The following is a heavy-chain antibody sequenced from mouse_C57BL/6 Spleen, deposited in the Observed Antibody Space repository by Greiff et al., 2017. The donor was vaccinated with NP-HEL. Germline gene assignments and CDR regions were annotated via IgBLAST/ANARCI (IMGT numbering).Heavy chain of an antibody. CDR2: ISSGSSTI. CDR3: ARVYYSNYYWYFDV. J-gene: IGHJ1*03. CDR1: GFTFSDYG. Sequence: VQLKESGGGLVKPGGSLKLSCAASGFTFSDYGMHWVRQAPEKGLEWVAYISSGSSTIYYADTVKGRFTISRDNAKNTLFLQMTSLRSEDTAMYYCARVYYSNYYWYFDVWGTGTTVTVSS. D-gene: IGHD2-5*01. V-gene: IGHV5-17*01.